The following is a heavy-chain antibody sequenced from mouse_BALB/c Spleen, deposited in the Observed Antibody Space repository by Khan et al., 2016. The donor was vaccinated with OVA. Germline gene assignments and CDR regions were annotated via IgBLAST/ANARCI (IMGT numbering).Heavy chain of an antibody. D-gene: IGHD2-3*01. V-gene: IGHV1-53*01. CDR2: INPSNGDT. CDR3: TRSGYDAFAY. Sequence: VQLQESGAELVKPGASVRLSCKASGYTFTSYYLYWVKQRPGQGLEWIGDINPSNGDTNYNEKFKSKATLTVDKSTSTAYIHLNSLTSEDSAVYYCTRSGYDAFAYWGQGTLVTVSA. CDR1: GYTFTSYY. J-gene: IGHJ3*01.